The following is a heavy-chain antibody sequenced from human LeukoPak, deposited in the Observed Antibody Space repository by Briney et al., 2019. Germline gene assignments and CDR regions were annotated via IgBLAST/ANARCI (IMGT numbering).Heavy chain of an antibody. V-gene: IGHV4-61*02. Sequence: PSETLSLTCTVSGYSISSGYYWSWIRQPAGKGLEWIGRIYTSGSTNYNPSLKSRVTISVDTSKNQFSLKLSSVTAADTAVYYCARVSDYYYYYMDVWGKGTTVTVSS. J-gene: IGHJ6*03. CDR2: IYTSGST. CDR3: ARVSDYYYYYMDV. CDR1: GYSISSGYY.